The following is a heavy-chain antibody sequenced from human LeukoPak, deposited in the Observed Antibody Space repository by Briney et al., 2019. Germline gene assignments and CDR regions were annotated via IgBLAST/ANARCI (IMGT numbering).Heavy chain of an antibody. D-gene: IGHD3-10*01. J-gene: IGHJ5*02. CDR1: GYTFTGYY. CDR3: ARGDYYGSGSYFWFDP. V-gene: IGHV1-18*04. Sequence: ASVKVSCKASGYTFTGYYMHWVRQAPGQGLEWMGWISAYNGNTNYAQKLQGRVTMTTDTSTSTAYMELRSLRSDDTAVYYCARGDYYGSGSYFWFDPWGQGTLVTVSS. CDR2: ISAYNGNT.